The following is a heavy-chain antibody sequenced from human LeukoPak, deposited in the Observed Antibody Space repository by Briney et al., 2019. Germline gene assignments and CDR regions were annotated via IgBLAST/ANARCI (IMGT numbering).Heavy chain of an antibody. CDR2: ISSSSSTI. CDR1: EFTFSSYS. Sequence: PGGSLRLSCAASEFTFSSYSMNWVRQAPGKGLEWVSYISSSSSTIYYADSVKGRFTISRDNAKNSLYLQMNSLRDEDTAVYYCARAVVVPRGDYYGMDVWGQGTTVTVSS. D-gene: IGHD2-2*01. V-gene: IGHV3-48*02. CDR3: ARAVVVPRGDYYGMDV. J-gene: IGHJ6*02.